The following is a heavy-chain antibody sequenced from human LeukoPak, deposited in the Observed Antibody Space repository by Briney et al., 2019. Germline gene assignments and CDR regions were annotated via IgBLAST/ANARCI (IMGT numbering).Heavy chain of an antibody. CDR1: GGTFSSYA. J-gene: IGHJ3*02. Sequence: SVKVSCKASGGTFSSYAISWVRQAPGQGLEWMGRIISIFGTANYARKFQGRVTITTDESTNTAYMELSSLRSEDTAVYYCARDKYYGSGSYQGPAFDIWGQGTMVTVSS. CDR2: IISIFGTA. CDR3: ARDKYYGSGSYQGPAFDI. V-gene: IGHV1-69*05. D-gene: IGHD3-10*01.